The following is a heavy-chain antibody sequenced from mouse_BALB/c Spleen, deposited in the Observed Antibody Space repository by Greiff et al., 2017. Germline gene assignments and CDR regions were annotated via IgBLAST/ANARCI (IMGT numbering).Heavy chain of an antibody. CDR1: GYSITSGYY. V-gene: IGHV3-6*02. CDR3: AIYYFYYFDY. J-gene: IGHJ2*01. Sequence: VQLKESGPGLVKPSQSLSLTCSVTGYSITSGYYWNWIRQFPGNKLEWMGYISYDGSNNYNPSLKNRISITRDTSKNQFFLKLNSVTTEDTATYYCAIYYFYYFDYWGQGTTLTVSS. CDR2: ISYDGSN. D-gene: IGHD2-1*01.